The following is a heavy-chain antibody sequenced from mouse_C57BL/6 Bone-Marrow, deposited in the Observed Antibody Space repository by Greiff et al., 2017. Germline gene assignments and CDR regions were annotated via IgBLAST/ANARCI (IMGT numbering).Heavy chain of an antibody. D-gene: IGHD1-1*01. CDR1: YTFTDYYM. J-gene: IGHJ4*01. CDR3: RGIYYDGSSYGYYARDY. CDR2: YPGSGNTY. Sequence: VQLQQSGPELVKPGASVKMSCKASGYTFTDYYMHWVKQKPGKGLEWIGEIYPGSGNTYYNEKFKGKATLTADTSSSTAYMHLSSLTSEDSAVYFCARGIYYDGSSYGYYARDYWGQGTSVTVSS. V-gene: IGHV1-83*01.